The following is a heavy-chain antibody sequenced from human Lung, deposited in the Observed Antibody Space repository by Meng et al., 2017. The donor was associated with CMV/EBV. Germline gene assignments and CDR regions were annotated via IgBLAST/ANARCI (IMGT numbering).Heavy chain of an antibody. Sequence: GESXKISXVASGFSFSNYGLNWVRQAPGKGLEWVAVIWYDGSDKYYIDSVKGRFTISRDNSKNTLHLQMNNLRAEDTAVYYCAKDLRGFNTGSNPGGYGMDVWGQGTTVTVSS. CDR2: IWYDGSDK. CDR1: GFSFSNYG. CDR3: AKDLRGFNTGSNPGGYGMDV. D-gene: IGHD1-1*01. J-gene: IGHJ6*02. V-gene: IGHV3-33*06.